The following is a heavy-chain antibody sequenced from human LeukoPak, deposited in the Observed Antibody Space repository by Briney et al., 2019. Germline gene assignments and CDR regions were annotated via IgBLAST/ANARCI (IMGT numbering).Heavy chain of an antibody. CDR1: GFTVSTNY. CDR3: ARLYCSGGNCYLFDY. Sequence: GGSLRLSCAASGFTVSTNYMSWVRQPPGKGLEWVSVIYSGGTTYYADSVKGRFTISRDNSKNTLYLQMNSLRAEDTAVYYCARLYCSGGNCYLFDYWGQGTLVTVSS. J-gene: IGHJ4*02. D-gene: IGHD2-15*01. V-gene: IGHV3-53*01. CDR2: IYSGGTT.